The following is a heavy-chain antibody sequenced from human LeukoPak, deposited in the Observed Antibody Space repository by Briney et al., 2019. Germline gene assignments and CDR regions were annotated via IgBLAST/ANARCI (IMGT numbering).Heavy chain of an antibody. Sequence: SETLPLTCDVSGGSIRSYYWGWVRQPAGKGLEWIGRIYTTGTTNFNPSLKSRLTMSVDTSKNQFSLNLTSVTAADTAVYFCARQGYTAAYYFLDFWSPGTLVTVSS. D-gene: IGHD2/OR15-2a*01. CDR3: ARQGYTAAYYFLDF. J-gene: IGHJ4*02. CDR1: GGSIRSYY. V-gene: IGHV4-4*07. CDR2: IYTTGTT.